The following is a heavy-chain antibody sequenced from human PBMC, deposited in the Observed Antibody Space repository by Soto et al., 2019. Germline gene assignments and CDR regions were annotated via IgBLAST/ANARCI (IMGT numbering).Heavy chain of an antibody. D-gene: IGHD6-6*01. CDR3: AKDFGPVRDRLVLSHYFDY. V-gene: IGHV3-30*18. Sequence: GGSLRLSCAASGFTFSSYGMHWVRQAPGKGLEWVAVISYDGSNKYYADSVKGRFTISRDNSKNTLYLQMNSLRAEDTAVYYCAKDFGPVRDRLVLSHYFDYWGQGTLVTVSS. CDR2: ISYDGSNK. CDR1: GFTFSSYG. J-gene: IGHJ4*02.